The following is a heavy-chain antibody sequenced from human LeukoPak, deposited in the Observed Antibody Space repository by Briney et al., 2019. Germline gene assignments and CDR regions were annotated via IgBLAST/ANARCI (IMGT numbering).Heavy chain of an antibody. V-gene: IGHV1-69*13. D-gene: IGHD2-8*01. J-gene: IGHJ5*02. CDR1: GGTFSSYA. CDR2: IIPIFGTA. Sequence: ASVKVSCKAPGGTFSSYAISWVRQAPGQGLEWMGGIIPIFGTASYAQKFQGRVTITADESTSTAYMELSSLRSEDTAVYYCAREYCTNGVCYNYNWFDPWGQGTLVTVSS. CDR3: AREYCTNGVCYNYNWFDP.